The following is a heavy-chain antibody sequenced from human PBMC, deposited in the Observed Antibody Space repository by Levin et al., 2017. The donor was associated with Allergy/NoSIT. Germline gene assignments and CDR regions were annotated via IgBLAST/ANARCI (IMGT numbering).Heavy chain of an antibody. Sequence: PGESLKISCQGSGYRFTNNWITWVRQTPGKGLEWMGRIDPSDSYTNYSPSFQGHVTISADKSLNTAYLQLHSLKASDTAKYYCLRGVDGDLYFDYWGQGTLVTVSS. J-gene: IGHJ4*02. CDR3: LRGVDGDLYFDY. CDR1: GYRFTNNW. CDR2: IDPSDSYT. V-gene: IGHV5-10-1*01. D-gene: IGHD4-17*01.